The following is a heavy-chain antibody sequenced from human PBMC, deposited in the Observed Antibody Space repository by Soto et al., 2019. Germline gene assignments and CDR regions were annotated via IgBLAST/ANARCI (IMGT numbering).Heavy chain of an antibody. V-gene: IGHV4-31*03. J-gene: IGHJ6*03. CDR3: ARAVYGDYEYYYYYMDV. Sequence: SETLSLTCTVSGGSISSGGYYWSWIRQHPGKGLEWIGYIYYSGSTNYNPSLKSRVTISVDTSKNQFSLKLSSVTAADTAVYYCARAVYGDYEYYYYYMDVWGKGTTVTVSS. CDR2: IYYSGST. CDR1: GGSISSGGYY. D-gene: IGHD4-17*01.